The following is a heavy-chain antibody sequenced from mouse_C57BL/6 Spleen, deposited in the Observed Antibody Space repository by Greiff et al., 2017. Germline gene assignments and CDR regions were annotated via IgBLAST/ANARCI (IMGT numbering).Heavy chain of an antibody. CDR2: IYPGSGST. CDR1: GYTFTSYW. Sequence: QVQLQQPGAELVKPGASVKMSCTASGYTFTSYWITWVKQSPGQGLEWIGDIYPGSGSTNYNEKFKSKATLTVDTSTSTAYMQLSSLSSEDAAVYCCARGSITTVGAYWGQGTMVTVSA. J-gene: IGHJ3*01. D-gene: IGHD1-1*01. CDR3: ARGSITTVGAY. V-gene: IGHV1-55*01.